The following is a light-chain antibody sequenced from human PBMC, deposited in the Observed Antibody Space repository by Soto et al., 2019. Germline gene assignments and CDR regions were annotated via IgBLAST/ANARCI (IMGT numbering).Light chain of an antibody. Sequence: AIQMTQSPSSPSASVGDRVTITCRASQGIRNDLGWYQQKPGKAPKLLIYSASTLHSEVPSRFSGSGSGTEFTLTISNLQPEDFATYYCLQDDAYPLTFGGGTKVEIK. V-gene: IGKV1-6*01. CDR2: SAS. CDR3: LQDDAYPLT. CDR1: QGIRND. J-gene: IGKJ4*01.